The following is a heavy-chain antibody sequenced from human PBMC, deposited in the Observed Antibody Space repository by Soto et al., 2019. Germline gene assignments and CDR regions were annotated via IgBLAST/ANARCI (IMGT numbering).Heavy chain of an antibody. CDR2: INHSGST. CDR3: ARAGLLWSLDY. J-gene: IGHJ4*02. D-gene: IGHD3-10*01. Sequence: SETLSLTCAVYGGSFSGYYWSWIRQPPGKGLEWIGEINHSGSTNYNPSLKSRVTISVDTSKNQFSLKLSSVTAADTAVYYCARAGLLWSLDYWGQGTLVTVSS. CDR1: GGSFSGYY. V-gene: IGHV4-34*01.